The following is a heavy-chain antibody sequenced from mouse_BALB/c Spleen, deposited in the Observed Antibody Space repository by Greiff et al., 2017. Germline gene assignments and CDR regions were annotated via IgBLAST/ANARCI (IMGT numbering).Heavy chain of an antibody. V-gene: IGHV5-4*02. Sequence: EVKLVESGGGLVKPGGSLKLSCAASGFTFSDYYMYWVRQTPEKRLEWVATISDGGSYTYYPDSVKGRFTISRDNAKNNLYLQMSSLKSEDTAMYYCARVGGYDGEADYYAMDYWGQGTSVTVSS. CDR2: ISDGGSYT. CDR1: GFTFSDYY. J-gene: IGHJ4*01. CDR3: ARVGGYDGEADYYAMDY. D-gene: IGHD2-2*01.